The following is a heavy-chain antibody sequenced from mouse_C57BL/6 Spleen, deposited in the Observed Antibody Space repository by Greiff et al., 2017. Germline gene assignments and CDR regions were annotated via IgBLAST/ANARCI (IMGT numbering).Heavy chain of an antibody. D-gene: IGHD2-2*01. J-gene: IGHJ2*01. CDR1: GYTFTTYP. CDR2: FHPYNDDT. Sequence: VKLQESGAELVKPGASVKMSCKASGYTFTTYPIEWMKQNHGKSLEWIGNFHPYNDDTKYNEKFKGKATLTVEKSSSTVYLELSRLTSDDSAVYYCARGTLYYGYPDYWGQGTTLTVSS. CDR3: ARGTLYYGYPDY. V-gene: IGHV1-47*01.